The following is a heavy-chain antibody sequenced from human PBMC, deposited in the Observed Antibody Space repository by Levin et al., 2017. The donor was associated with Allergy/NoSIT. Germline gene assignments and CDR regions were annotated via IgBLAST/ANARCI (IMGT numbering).Heavy chain of an antibody. CDR1: GFTFSSYA. V-gene: IGHV3-30-3*01. D-gene: IGHD4-23*01. CDR3: ARDSDPRTGGYYYYVYGMDG. J-gene: IGHJ6*02. Sequence: GGSLRLSCAASGFTFSSYAMHWVRQAPGKGLEWVAVISYDGSNKYNADSVKGRFTISRDNSKNTLNLQMNSLRAEDTAVYYCARDSDPRTGGYYYYVYGMDGWGQGTTVTVSS. CDR2: ISYDGSNK.